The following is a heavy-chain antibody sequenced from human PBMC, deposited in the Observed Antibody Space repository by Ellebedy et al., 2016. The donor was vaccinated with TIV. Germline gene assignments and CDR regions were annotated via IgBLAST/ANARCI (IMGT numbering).Heavy chain of an antibody. CDR2: IDPTDSYT. CDR3: ARLYSGSYRWFDP. Sequence: GGSLRLSCQGSGYDFSTYWITWVRPVPGKGLGWIGRIDPTDSYTKYSPSFQGHITISVQKSINTAYLEWSSLKASDTGMYYCARLYSGSYRWFDPWGPGTLVTVSS. D-gene: IGHD1-26*01. V-gene: IGHV5-10-1*01. J-gene: IGHJ5*02. CDR1: GYDFSTYW.